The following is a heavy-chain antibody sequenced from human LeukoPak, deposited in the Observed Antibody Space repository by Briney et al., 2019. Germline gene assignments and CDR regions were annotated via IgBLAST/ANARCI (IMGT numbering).Heavy chain of an antibody. CDR3: PRHTSGSDNPDGALEI. CDR2: ITGYNANT. V-gene: IGHV1-18*01. J-gene: IGHJ3*02. D-gene: IGHD1-26*01. CDR1: GYSFTTFG. Sequence: ASVKLSCKTSGYSFTTFGISWVRQAPGQGLEWMGWITGYNANTNYAQKFEGRVTMTIDTSTTTVFMELRSLESDDTAVYFCPRHTSGSDNPDGALEIWGQGTMVTVSS.